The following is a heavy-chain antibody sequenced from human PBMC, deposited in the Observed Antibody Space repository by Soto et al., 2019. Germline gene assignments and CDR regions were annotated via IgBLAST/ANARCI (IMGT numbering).Heavy chain of an antibody. D-gene: IGHD3-22*01. CDR3: ARGNYYDSSGAFDI. V-gene: IGHV3-21*05. J-gene: IGHJ3*02. CDR1: GFTFGNYA. CDR2: ISSSSSYT. Sequence: PGGSLRLSCTASGFTFGNYAINWVRQAPGKGLEWVSYISSSSSYTNYADSVKGRFTISRDNAKNSLYLQMNSLRAEDTAVYYCARGNYYDSSGAFDIWGQGTMVTVSS.